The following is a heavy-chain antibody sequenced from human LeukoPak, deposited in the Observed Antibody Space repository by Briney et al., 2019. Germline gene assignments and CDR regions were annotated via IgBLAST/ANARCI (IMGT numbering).Heavy chain of an antibody. J-gene: IGHJ4*02. CDR1: GGSFSGYY. D-gene: IGHD3-10*01. CDR2: INHSGST. Sequence: PSETLSLTCAVYGGSFSGYYWSWIRQPPGKGLEWIGEINHSGSTNYNPSLKSRVTISVDTSKNQFSLKLSSVTAADTAVYYCARHGRYYYGSGSYYLSPFHYWGQGTLVTVSS. CDR3: ARHGRYYYGSGSYYLSPFHY. V-gene: IGHV4-34*01.